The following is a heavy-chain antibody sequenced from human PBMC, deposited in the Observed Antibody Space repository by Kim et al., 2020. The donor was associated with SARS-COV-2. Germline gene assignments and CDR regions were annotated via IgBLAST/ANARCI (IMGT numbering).Heavy chain of an antibody. CDR2: IYYSGST. D-gene: IGHD2-2*02. Sequence: SETLSLTCTVSGGSISSGDYYWSWIRQPPGKGLEWIGYIYYSGSTYYNPSLKSRVTISVDTSKNQFSLKLSSVTAADTAVYYCARGSIVVVPAAIIHDAFDIWGQGTMVTVSS. CDR3: ARGSIVVVPAAIIHDAFDI. V-gene: IGHV4-30-4*01. CDR1: GGSISSGDYY. J-gene: IGHJ3*02.